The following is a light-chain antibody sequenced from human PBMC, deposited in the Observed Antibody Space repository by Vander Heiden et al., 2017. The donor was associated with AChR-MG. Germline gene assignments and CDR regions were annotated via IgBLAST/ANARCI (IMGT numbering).Light chain of an antibody. CDR3: QSYDNSLRGVV. Sequence: SVLTQPPSVSAAPGQRVTISGTGSSCNIGPGYDVHWYQQVPGTAPKPLVYGNTNRPSGAPDRFSASKSGTSASLAVTGLQAEDEADYYCQSYDNSLRGVVFGGGTKLTVL. CDR1: SCNIGPGYD. V-gene: IGLV1-40*01. J-gene: IGLJ2*01. CDR2: GNT.